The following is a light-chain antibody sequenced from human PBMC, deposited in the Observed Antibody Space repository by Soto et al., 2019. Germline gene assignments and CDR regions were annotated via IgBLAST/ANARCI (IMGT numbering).Light chain of an antibody. J-gene: IGKJ1*01. V-gene: IGKV3-20*01. CDR1: QSVSTY. Sequence: EVVLTQSPATLSLSPGERAALPCRASQSVSTYLAWYQQKAGQAPRLLIYDASNRATGIPDRFIGSGSGTDFTLTISRLEPEEFAVYYCQQYGSSGTFGQGTKGDI. CDR3: QQYGSSGT. CDR2: DAS.